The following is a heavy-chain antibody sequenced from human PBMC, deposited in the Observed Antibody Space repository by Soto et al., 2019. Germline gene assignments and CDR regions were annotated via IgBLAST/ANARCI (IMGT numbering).Heavy chain of an antibody. D-gene: IGHD6-13*01. CDR3: ARDGNLGAAAIDY. J-gene: IGHJ4*02. V-gene: IGHV3-33*01. CDR1: GFIFTSYG. Sequence: VQLVESGGGVVQPGTSLTLSCAASGFIFTSYGMHWVRQAPGKGLEWVSVVWYDGTQKYYADSVKGRFTISRDDSKKTLYLQMNSLRAEDTAVYYCARDGNLGAAAIDYWGQGTLVTVSS. CDR2: VWYDGTQK.